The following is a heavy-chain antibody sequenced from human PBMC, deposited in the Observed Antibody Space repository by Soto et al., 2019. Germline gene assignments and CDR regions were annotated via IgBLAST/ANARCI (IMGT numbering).Heavy chain of an antibody. D-gene: IGHD1-7*01. V-gene: IGHV3-7*01. Sequence: EVQLLESGGGLVQPGGSLRLSCAASGFTFSNYWMVWVRQAPEKGPEWVATIKQDGSEKYYVDSVKGRFTISRDNTKNSLYLQMNSLRAEDTALYYCARETRADSFWGQGTLVTVSS. CDR2: IKQDGSEK. CDR1: GFTFSNYW. J-gene: IGHJ4*02. CDR3: ARETRADSF.